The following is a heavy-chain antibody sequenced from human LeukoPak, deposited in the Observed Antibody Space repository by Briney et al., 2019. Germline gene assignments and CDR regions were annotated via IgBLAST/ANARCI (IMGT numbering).Heavy chain of an antibody. V-gene: IGHV4-31*03. CDR2: IHYSGST. CDR1: GGSISSGGYY. J-gene: IGHJ4*02. CDR3: ARDRYDSSGGVRHFDC. D-gene: IGHD3-22*01. Sequence: SETLSLTCTVSGGSISSGGYYWTWGRQHPGKGLEWMGYIHYSGSTHYNPSLVSRLTISVDTSKNQFSLKPSSVPAADTAVYYCARDRYDSSGGVRHFDCWGQGTLVTVSS.